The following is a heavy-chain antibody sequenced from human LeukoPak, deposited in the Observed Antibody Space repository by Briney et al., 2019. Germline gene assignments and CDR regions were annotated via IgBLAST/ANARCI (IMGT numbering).Heavy chain of an antibody. Sequence: PGGSLRLSCAASGFTVSSNYMSWVRQAPGKGLEWVSVIYSGGSTYYADSVKGRFTISRDNSKNTLYLKMNSLRAEDTAVYYCARGITIFGVVKGANWFDPWGQGTLVTVSS. CDR2: IYSGGST. D-gene: IGHD3-3*01. CDR3: ARGITIFGVVKGANWFDP. V-gene: IGHV3-53*01. J-gene: IGHJ5*02. CDR1: GFTVSSNY.